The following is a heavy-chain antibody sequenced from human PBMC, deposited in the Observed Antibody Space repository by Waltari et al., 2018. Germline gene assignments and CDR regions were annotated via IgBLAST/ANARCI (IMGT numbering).Heavy chain of an antibody. V-gene: IGHV3-33*08. CDR3: ARVRQLDDAFDI. J-gene: IGHJ3*02. CDR1: GFTFSSYG. Sequence: VQLLQSGGGLVQPGGSLKLSCVASGFTFSSYGMHWVRQAPGKGLEWVAVIWYDGSNKYYADSVKGRFTISRDNSKNTLYLQMNSLRAEDTAVYYCARVRQLDDAFDIWGQGTMVTVSS. CDR2: IWYDGSNK. D-gene: IGHD6-6*01.